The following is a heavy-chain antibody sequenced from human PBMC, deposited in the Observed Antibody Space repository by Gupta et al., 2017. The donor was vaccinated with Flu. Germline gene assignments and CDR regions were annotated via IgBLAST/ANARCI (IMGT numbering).Heavy chain of an antibody. D-gene: IGHD3-22*01. CDR2: ISSSGSTI. V-gene: IGHV3-48*03. Sequence: EVQLVESGGGLVQPGGSLRLSCAASGFTFSSYEMNWVRQAPGKGLEWVSYISSSGSTIYYADSVKGRFTISRDNAKNSLYLQMNSLRAEDTAVYYCASINMIVVGHVGDDAFDIWGQGTMVTVSA. CDR3: ASINMIVVGHVGDDAFDI. J-gene: IGHJ3*02. CDR1: GFTFSSYE.